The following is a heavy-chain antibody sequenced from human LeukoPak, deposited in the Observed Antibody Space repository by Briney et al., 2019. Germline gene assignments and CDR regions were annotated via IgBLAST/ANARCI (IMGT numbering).Heavy chain of an antibody. D-gene: IGHD2-15*01. J-gene: IGHJ4*02. V-gene: IGHV3-30*19. CDR1: GFTFSSYG. CDR3: ARDSGTSLDY. CDR2: ISYDGSNK. Sequence: GGSLRLSCVATGFTFSSYGMHWVRQAPGKGLEWVAVISYDGSNKYYADSVKGRFTISRDNSKNTLYLQMNSLRAEDTAVYYCARDSGTSLDYCGQGTLVTVSS.